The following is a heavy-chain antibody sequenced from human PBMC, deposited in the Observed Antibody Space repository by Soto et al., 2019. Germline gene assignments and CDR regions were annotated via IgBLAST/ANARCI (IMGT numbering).Heavy chain of an antibody. J-gene: IGHJ4*02. CDR2: IYSGGST. Sequence: GGSLRLSCAASGFTVSSNYMSWVRQAPGNGLEWVSVIYSGGSTYYADSVKGRFTISRDNSKNTLYLQMNSLRAEDTAVYYCAVIQGGQDFDYWGQGTLVTVSS. CDR1: GFTVSSNY. V-gene: IGHV3-66*01. CDR3: AVIQGGQDFDY.